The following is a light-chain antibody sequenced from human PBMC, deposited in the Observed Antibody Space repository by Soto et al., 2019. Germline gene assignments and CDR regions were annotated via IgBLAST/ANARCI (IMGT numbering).Light chain of an antibody. CDR2: DAS. CDR1: QSVKTF. V-gene: IGKV3-11*01. Sequence: LSKSPATLSLSPGERATLSCRASQSVKTFLVWYQQRPGQAPRLLIHDASHRAAGIPARFSGSGFGTDFTLTISSLEPEDFAVYHCQQRSNWLITFGQGRRLEIK. CDR3: QQRSNWLIT. J-gene: IGKJ5*01.